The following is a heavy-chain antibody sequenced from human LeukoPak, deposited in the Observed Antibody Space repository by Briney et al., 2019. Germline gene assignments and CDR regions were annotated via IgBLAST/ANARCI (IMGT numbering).Heavy chain of an antibody. J-gene: IGHJ4*02. V-gene: IGHV3-23*01. CDR1: GFTFSNYA. CDR2: IGGSGAKT. CDR3: AKGGYDGSGIN. Sequence: PGGSLRLSCAASGFTFSNYAMSWVRQAPGKGLERVSAIGGSGAKTYYADSVKGRFTISRDNSKNTLYLQMNSLRAEDTAVYYCAKGGYDGSGINWGQGTLVTVSS. D-gene: IGHD3-22*01.